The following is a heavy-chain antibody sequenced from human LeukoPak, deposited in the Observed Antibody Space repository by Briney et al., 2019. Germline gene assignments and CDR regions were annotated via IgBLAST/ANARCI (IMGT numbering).Heavy chain of an antibody. D-gene: IGHD3-22*01. V-gene: IGHV3-30-3*01. CDR1: GFTFSSYA. CDR2: ISYDGSNK. CDR3: ARTSLSGYYYDILGY. J-gene: IGHJ4*02. Sequence: PGGSLRLSCAASGFTFSSYAMSWVRQAPGKGLEWVAVISYDGSNKYYADSVKGRFTISRDNSKNTLYLQMNSLRAEDTAVYYCARTSLSGYYYDILGYWGQGTLVTVSS.